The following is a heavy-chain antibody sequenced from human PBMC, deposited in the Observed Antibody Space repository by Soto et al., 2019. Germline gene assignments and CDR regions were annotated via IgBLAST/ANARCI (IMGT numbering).Heavy chain of an antibody. CDR3: ARGGVNYYDSSGDAFDI. Sequence: SENLSLTCTVSCGSISTSKYSGGCVRQPPGKGLEWIGTIYYSGSPYYTPSFKSRVTISVDTSKNQFSLKLSSVTAADTAVYYCARGGVNYYDSSGDAFDIWGQGTMVT. V-gene: IGHV4-39*01. D-gene: IGHD3-22*01. CDR2: IYYSGSP. J-gene: IGHJ3*02. CDR1: CGSISTSKYS.